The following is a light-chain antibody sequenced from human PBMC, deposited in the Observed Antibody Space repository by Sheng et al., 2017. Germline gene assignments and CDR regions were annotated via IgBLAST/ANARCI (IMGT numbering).Light chain of an antibody. J-gene: IGLJ3*02. Sequence: QSVLTQPPSVSGAPGQRVTISCSGSNSNIGAGYDVHWYQQLPGSAPKLLIYRNNQRPSGVPDRFSGSKSGTSVSLAISGLRSEDEADYYCAAWDDSLSGRVFGGGTKLTVL. CDR1: NSNIGAGYD. CDR2: RNN. CDR3: AAWDDSLSGRV. V-gene: IGLV1-47*01.